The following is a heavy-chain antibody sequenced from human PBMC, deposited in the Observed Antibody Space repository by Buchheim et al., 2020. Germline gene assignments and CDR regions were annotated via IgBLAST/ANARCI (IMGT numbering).Heavy chain of an antibody. CDR3: ARDRITMIAGPYYYYGMDV. J-gene: IGHJ6*02. V-gene: IGHV3-11*06. D-gene: IGHD3-22*01. CDR1: GFTFSDYY. Sequence: QVQLVESGGGLVKPGGSLRLSCAASGFTFSDYYMSWIRQAPGKGLEWVSYISSSSSYTNYADFVKGRFTISRDNAKNSLYLQMNSLRAEDTAVYYCARDRITMIAGPYYYYGMDVWGQGTT. CDR2: ISSSSSYT.